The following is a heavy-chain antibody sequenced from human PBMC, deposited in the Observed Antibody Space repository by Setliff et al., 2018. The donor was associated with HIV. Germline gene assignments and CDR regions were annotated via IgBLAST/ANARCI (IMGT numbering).Heavy chain of an antibody. V-gene: IGHV4-39*01. Sequence: SETLSLTCTVFGGSISGSNYYWGWIRQPPGKGLEWIANVHYSGSIYFNPSLRSRVAISVDTSHNQFSLRLRSVTAADTAVYYCARPSLGIGGGSMFNNWGLGTLVTVSS. J-gene: IGHJ4*02. D-gene: IGHD3-3*01. CDR3: ARPSLGIGGGSMFNN. CDR1: GGSISGSNYY. CDR2: VHYSGSI.